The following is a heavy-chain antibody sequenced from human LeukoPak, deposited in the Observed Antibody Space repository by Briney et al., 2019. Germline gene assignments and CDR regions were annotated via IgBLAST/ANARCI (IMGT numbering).Heavy chain of an antibody. CDR2: IYYSGST. Sequence: SETLSLTCTVSGGSISSSGYYWGWIRQPPGKGLEWIASIYYSGSTYYNPSLKSRVTISVDTSKNQLSLKLSSLTAADTAVYYCARHEYSGSYYGLSWFDPWAQGTLVTVSS. CDR3: ARHEYSGSYYGLSWFDP. D-gene: IGHD1-26*01. J-gene: IGHJ5*02. V-gene: IGHV4-39*01. CDR1: GGSISSSGYY.